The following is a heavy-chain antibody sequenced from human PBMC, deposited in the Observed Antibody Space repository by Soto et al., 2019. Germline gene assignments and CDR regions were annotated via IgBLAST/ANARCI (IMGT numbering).Heavy chain of an antibody. D-gene: IGHD4-4*01. Sequence: GGSLRLSCAASGFTFTDYWTHWVRQAPGKGLVWVSRINSDGSRTSYADSVTGRFTISRDNAKNTLYLQMNSLRVEDTALYYCARETYRGFYFDYWGQGTLVTVSS. CDR3: ARETYRGFYFDY. V-gene: IGHV3-74*01. CDR1: GFTFTDYW. CDR2: INSDGSRT. J-gene: IGHJ4*02.